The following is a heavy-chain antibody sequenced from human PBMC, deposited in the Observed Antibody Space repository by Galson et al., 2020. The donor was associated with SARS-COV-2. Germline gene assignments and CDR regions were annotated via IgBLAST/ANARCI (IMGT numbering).Heavy chain of an antibody. CDR1: GFPFSSYS. D-gene: IGHD3-16*01. CDR3: ARVGDMATTPKDYYYYGLDA. Sequence: GGSLRLSCAASGFPFSSYSMNWVRQAPGKGLEWVSSISAGSTYIYYAASVKGRFTISRDNAKNSLLLHMDSLRVEDTAVYYCARVGDMATTPKDYYYYGLDAWGQGTTVTVSS. V-gene: IGHV3-21*01. J-gene: IGHJ6*02. CDR2: ISAGSTYI.